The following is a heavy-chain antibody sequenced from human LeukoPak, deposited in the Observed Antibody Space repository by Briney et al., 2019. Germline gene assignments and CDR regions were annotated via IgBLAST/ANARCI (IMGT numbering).Heavy chain of an antibody. Sequence: SETLSLTCTVSNGSMTSDSYYWAGVRHPPGKGLEWIGTIFYSGKTYYSASLKSRVTVSLDTSKTHFSLRLSSVTAAETAVYYCARLWIVATWFDAWGQGALVTVSS. V-gene: IGHV4-39*02. CDR1: NGSMTSDSYY. D-gene: IGHD2-2*03. J-gene: IGHJ5*02. CDR2: IFYSGKT. CDR3: ARLWIVATWFDA.